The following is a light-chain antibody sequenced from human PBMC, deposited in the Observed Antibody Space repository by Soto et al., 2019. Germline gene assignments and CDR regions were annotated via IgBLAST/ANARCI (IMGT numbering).Light chain of an antibody. J-gene: IGLJ3*02. CDR2: EDN. CDR3: LLYYGGAQLV. V-gene: IGLV2-23*01. CDR1: SSDVGSYNL. Sequence: QSALTQPASVSGSPGQSITISCTGTSSDVGSYNLVSWYQHHPGKAPKFIIYEDNKRPSGVSNRFSGSKSGNTASLTISGLQAEDEADYYCLLYYGGAQLVFGGGTKVTVL.